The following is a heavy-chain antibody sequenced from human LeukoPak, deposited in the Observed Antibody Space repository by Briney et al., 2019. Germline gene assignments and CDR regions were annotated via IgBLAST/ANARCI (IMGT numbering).Heavy chain of an antibody. J-gene: IGHJ6*02. CDR3: AREGFPPKISDFWSGLGPYYYYGMDV. D-gene: IGHD3-3*01. V-gene: IGHV1-46*01. CDR1: GYTFTSYY. CDR2: INPSGGST. Sequence: ASVKVSCKASGYTFTSYYMHWVRQAPGQGLEWMGIINPSGGSTSFTQKFQGRVTMTRDTSTSTVYMELSSLRSEDTAVYYCAREGFPPKISDFWSGLGPYYYYGMDVWGQGTTVTVSS.